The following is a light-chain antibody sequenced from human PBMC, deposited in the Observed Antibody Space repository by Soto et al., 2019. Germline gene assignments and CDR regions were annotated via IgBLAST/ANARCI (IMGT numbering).Light chain of an antibody. J-gene: IGKJ1*01. CDR2: GAS. CDR1: QSVRSK. V-gene: IGKV3-15*01. CDR3: QHYDDWPPWT. Sequence: ETVMTQSPAPLSVSPGERATLSCRASQSVRSKLAWYQQKPGQAPRLLIYGASTRATGIPARFSGSGSGTEFTLTISSLQSQDFAVYYCQHYDDWPPWTFGQGTKVDIK.